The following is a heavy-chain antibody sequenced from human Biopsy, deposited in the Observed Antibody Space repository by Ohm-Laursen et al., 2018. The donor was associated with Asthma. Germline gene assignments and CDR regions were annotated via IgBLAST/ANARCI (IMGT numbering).Heavy chain of an antibody. V-gene: IGHV1-3*01. CDR3: ARTYYDFLTGQVNDVFAI. CDR2: INAGNGNT. Sequence: ASVKVSCKASGYTFTNYAIHWVHQAPGQRLEWMGWINAGNGNTKYSQKFQGRVTITRDTSASTAYMDLSSLRSEDTAVYYCARTYYDFLTGQVNDVFAIWGQGTMVTVSS. J-gene: IGHJ3*02. CDR1: GYTFTNYA. D-gene: IGHD3-9*01.